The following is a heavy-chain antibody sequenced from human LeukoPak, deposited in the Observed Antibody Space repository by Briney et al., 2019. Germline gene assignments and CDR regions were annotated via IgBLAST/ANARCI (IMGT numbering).Heavy chain of an antibody. CDR1: GFTFSGYA. Sequence: PGGSLRLSCAASGFTFSGYAMNWVRQAPGKGLEWVAYISSSSGTIYYTDSVKGRFTISRDNAKNSVFLQMSSLSGGDTAIYYCARDQGFRYFDPWDQGTLVTVSS. D-gene: IGHD3-16*02. CDR2: ISSSSGTI. V-gene: IGHV3-48*01. CDR3: ARDQGFRYFDP. J-gene: IGHJ5*02.